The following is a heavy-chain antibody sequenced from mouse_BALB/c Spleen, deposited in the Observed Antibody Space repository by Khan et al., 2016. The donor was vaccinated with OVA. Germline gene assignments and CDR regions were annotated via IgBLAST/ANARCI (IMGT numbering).Heavy chain of an antibody. J-gene: IGHJ2*01. CDR3: AREEDLYYFDY. V-gene: IGHV1S132*01. Sequence: QVRLQQSGAELVRPGASVKLSCKTSGYIFTSYWIHWVQQRSGQGLEWIARIYPGTDTNYYNENFKDMATLTADKSSSTAYMLLSRLTSEDSAVYFCAREEDLYYFDYWGQGTTLTVSS. CDR1: GYIFTSYW. CDR2: IYPGTDTN.